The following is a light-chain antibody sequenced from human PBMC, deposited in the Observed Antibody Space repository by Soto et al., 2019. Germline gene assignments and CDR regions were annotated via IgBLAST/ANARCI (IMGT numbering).Light chain of an antibody. CDR1: SSDVGHYDY. CDR2: DVL. V-gene: IGLV2-14*03. CDR3: SSYSDSSTL. Sequence: QSALTQPASVSGSPGQSITISCTGSSSDVGHYDYVSWYQHHPGKAPKLIIYDVLNRPSGVSNRFSGSKSANTASLTISGLQAEDEADYYCSSYSDSSTLFGGGTKLTVL. J-gene: IGLJ2*01.